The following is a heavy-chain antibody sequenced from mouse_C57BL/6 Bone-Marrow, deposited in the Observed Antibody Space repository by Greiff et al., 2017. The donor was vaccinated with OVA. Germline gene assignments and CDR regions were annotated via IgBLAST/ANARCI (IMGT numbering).Heavy chain of an antibody. J-gene: IGHJ3*01. V-gene: IGHV1-50*01. Sequence: QVQLQQPGAELVKPGASVKLSCKASGYTFTSYWMQWVKQRPGQGLEWIGEIDPSDSYTNYNQKFKGKATLTVDTSSSTAYMQLSSLTSEDSAVYYCARAVLRGAWFAYWGQGTLVTVSA. CDR1: GYTFTSYW. D-gene: IGHD1-1*01. CDR3: ARAVLRGAWFAY. CDR2: IDPSDSYT.